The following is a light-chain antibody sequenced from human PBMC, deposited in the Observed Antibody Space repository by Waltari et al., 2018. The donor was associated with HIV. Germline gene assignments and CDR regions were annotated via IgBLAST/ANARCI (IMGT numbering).Light chain of an antibody. V-gene: IGKV3-20*01. CDR3: QQYAASPRT. J-gene: IGKJ2*01. CDR1: QSVSSSY. Sequence: IVLTQSPGTLYLSPGEGATLSCRASQSVSSSYLAWYQQRPGQAPRLLIYDASSRPTGVPDRFRGSGSGTHFTLTISRLEPEDFAVYYCQQYAASPRTFGQGTRVEIK. CDR2: DAS.